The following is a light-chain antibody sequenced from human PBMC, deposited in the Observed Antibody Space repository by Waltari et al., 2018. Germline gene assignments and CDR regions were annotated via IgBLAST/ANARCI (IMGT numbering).Light chain of an antibody. CDR1: SSNIGINS. J-gene: IGLJ1*01. CDR2: ENF. V-gene: IGLV1-51*01. Sequence: QSVLTQPPSVSAAPGQMVSISCSGSSSNIGINSVSWYQKLPETPPKLLIDENFPHPEGIPHRVYGAKSGPSATLDSTGLQTGDGGDYYCATWDSSLSAGVVGTGTKVTVL. CDR3: ATWDSSLSAGV.